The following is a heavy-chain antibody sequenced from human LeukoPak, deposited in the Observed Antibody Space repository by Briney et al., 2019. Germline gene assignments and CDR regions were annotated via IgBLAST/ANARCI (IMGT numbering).Heavy chain of an antibody. CDR3: ARALRISRACLDY. CDR1: GFTFSSYS. CDR2: ISSSSSYI. J-gene: IGHJ4*02. Sequence: GGSLRLSCAASGFTFSSYSMNWVRQAPGKGLEWVSSISSSSSYIYYADSVKGRFTISRDNAKNSLYLQMNSLRAEDTAVYYCARALRISRACLDYWGQGTLVTVSS. V-gene: IGHV3-21*01. D-gene: IGHD2-2*01.